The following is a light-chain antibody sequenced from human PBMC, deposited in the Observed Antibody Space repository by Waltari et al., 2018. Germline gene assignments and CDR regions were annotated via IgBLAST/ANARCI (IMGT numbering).Light chain of an antibody. CDR3: QHYNSYPLT. J-gene: IGKJ4*01. Sequence: DIQMTQSPSTLSASVGDRVTITCRASQSISSWLASYQHKPGKAPNLLIYKSSSLESWVPSRFSGSGSGTEFTLTISSLQPDDFATYYCQHYNSYPLTFGGGTKVEIK. V-gene: IGKV1-5*03. CDR1: QSISSW. CDR2: KSS.